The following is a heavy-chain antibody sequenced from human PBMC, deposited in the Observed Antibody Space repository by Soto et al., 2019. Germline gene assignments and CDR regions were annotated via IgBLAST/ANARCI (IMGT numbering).Heavy chain of an antibody. CDR3: AKDDYGDYGVSY. J-gene: IGHJ4*02. CDR1: GFTFSTYG. D-gene: IGHD4-17*01. V-gene: IGHV3-30*18. CDR2: ISYDGSNK. Sequence: GGSLRLPCEVSGFTFSTYGIHWVRQAPGKGLEWVAVISYDGSNKYYADSVKGRFTISRDNSKNTLYLQVNSLRAEDTAVYYCAKDDYGDYGVSYWGQGTLVTVSS.